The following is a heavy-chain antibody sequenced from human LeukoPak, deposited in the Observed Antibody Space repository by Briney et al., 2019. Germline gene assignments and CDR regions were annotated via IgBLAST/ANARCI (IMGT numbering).Heavy chain of an antibody. CDR1: GYTFTSYG. J-gene: IGHJ4*02. D-gene: IGHD3-22*01. Sequence: ASVKVSCKASGYTFTSYGVNWVRQAPGQGLEWMGWISVYNGNTIYAQKLQGRVTMTTDTSTSTAYMELRSLRSDATAIYYCARGDNSGFLYYFDYWGQGTLVTVSS. V-gene: IGHV1-18*01. CDR2: ISVYNGNT. CDR3: ARGDNSGFLYYFDY.